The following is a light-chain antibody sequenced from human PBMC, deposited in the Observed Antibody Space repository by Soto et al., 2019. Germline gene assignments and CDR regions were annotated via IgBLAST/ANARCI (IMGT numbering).Light chain of an antibody. Sequence: QPVLTQPPSASGTPGQRVTISCSGSSSNIGSNYVYWYQQLPGTAPKLLIYSNNQRPSGVPDRFSGSKSGTSASLAISGLRSEYEADYYCAAWDDSLSAFWVFGGGTKLTVL. V-gene: IGLV1-47*02. CDR3: AAWDDSLSAFWV. CDR1: SSNIGSNY. J-gene: IGLJ3*02. CDR2: SNN.